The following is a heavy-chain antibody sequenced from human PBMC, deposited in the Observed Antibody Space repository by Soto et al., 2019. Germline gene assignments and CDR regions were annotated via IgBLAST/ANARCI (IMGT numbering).Heavy chain of an antibody. V-gene: IGHV3-21*01. CDR3: ARDNSSSWPFDY. CDR2: ISSSSSYI. Sequence: EVQLVESGGGLVKPGGSLRLSCAASGFTFSSYSMNWVCQAPGKGLEWVSSISSSSSYIYYADSVKGRFTISRDNAKDSLYLQMNSLRAEDTAVYYCARDNSSSWPFDYWGQGTLVTVSS. D-gene: IGHD6-13*01. J-gene: IGHJ4*02. CDR1: GFTFSSYS.